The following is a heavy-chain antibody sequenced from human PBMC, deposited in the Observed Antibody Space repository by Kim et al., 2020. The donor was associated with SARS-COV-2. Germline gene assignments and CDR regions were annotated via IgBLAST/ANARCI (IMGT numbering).Heavy chain of an antibody. D-gene: IGHD6-13*01. J-gene: IGHJ5*02. CDR3: AKGGGSSWGFDH. Sequence: YYADSVKGRFTISRDNSKNTLYLQMNSLRAEDTAVYYCAKGGGSSWGFDHWGQGTLVTVSS. V-gene: IGHV3-30*02.